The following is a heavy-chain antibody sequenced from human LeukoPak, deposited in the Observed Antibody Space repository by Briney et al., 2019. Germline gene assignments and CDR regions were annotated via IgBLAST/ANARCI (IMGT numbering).Heavy chain of an antibody. CDR3: AKNSGSYPGYFDY. J-gene: IGHJ4*02. Sequence: EGSLRLSCAASGFTFSSHAMSWVRQAPGKGLEWVSGISGSGGSTYYADSVKGRFTISRDNSKNTLYLQMNSLRAEDTAVYYCAKNSGSYPGYFDYWGQGTLVIVSS. CDR1: GFTFSSHA. CDR2: ISGSGGST. V-gene: IGHV3-23*01. D-gene: IGHD3-10*01.